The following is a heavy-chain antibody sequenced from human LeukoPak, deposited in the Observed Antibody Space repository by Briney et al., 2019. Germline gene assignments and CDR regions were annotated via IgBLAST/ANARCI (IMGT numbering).Heavy chain of an antibody. CDR1: GFTFSDYW. CDR3: ATYKNWVAGDV. V-gene: IGHV3-7*01. D-gene: IGHD7-27*01. Sequence: GGSLRLSCAASGFTFSDYWMTWVRQAPGKGPEWVANIKKDGSEEHYVDSVKGQFTVSRDNAQNSLFLQMNSLRVEDTAVYYCATYKNWVAGDVWGQGTTVSVSS. CDR2: IKKDGSEE. J-gene: IGHJ6*02.